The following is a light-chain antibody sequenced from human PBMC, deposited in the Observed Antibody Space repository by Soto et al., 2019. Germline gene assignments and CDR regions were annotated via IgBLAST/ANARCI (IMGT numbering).Light chain of an antibody. V-gene: IGLV2-23*01. CDR3: CSYAGSSTWV. CDR1: NSDVGNYNL. J-gene: IGLJ3*02. Sequence: QSVLTQPASVSGSPGRSITISCTGTNSDVGNYNLVSWYQQYPGNAPKLMIYEDSKRPSGVSNRFSGSKSGNTASLTISGLQAEDEAGYYCCSYAGSSTWVFGGGTKLTVL. CDR2: EDS.